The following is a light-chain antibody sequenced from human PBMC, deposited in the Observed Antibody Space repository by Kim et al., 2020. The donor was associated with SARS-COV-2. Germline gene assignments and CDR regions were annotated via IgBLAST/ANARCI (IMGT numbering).Light chain of an antibody. J-gene: IGKJ4*01. CDR3: QQYGSSPLT. CDR1: QSVRISD. V-gene: IGKV3-20*01. Sequence: YPGERTALACRGSQSVRISDLGWYQQKPGQAPRIVFYGASSRATGIPDRFSGSGSGTDFTLTISRLEPEDFAVYFCQQYGSSPLTFGGGTKVDIK. CDR2: GAS.